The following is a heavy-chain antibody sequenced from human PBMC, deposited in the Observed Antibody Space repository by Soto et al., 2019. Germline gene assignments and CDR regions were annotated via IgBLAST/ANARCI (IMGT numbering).Heavy chain of an antibody. Sequence: ASVKVSCKASGYTFTGYYMHWVRQAPGQGLEWMGWINPNSGGTNYAQKFQGWVTMTRDTSISTAYMELSRLRSDDTAVYYCARQRRSATAERQLAQWGQGTLVTVSS. CDR2: INPNSGGT. V-gene: IGHV1-2*04. D-gene: IGHD6-13*01. CDR1: GYTFTGYY. J-gene: IGHJ4*02. CDR3: ARQRRSATAERQLAQ.